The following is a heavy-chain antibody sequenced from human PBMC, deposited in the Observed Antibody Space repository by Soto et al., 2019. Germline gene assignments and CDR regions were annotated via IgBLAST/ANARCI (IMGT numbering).Heavy chain of an antibody. V-gene: IGHV4-4*07. CDR1: GESISTYY. Sequence: SLTCIVSGESISTYYWSWIRQPAGKGLEWIGRMYGSGSTNYSPFLKSRVTMSVDTSKNQFSLKLNSVTAADTAVYYCARVLLERRHYFGMDVWGQGTTVTVSS. D-gene: IGHD1-1*01. CDR2: MYGSGST. J-gene: IGHJ6*02. CDR3: ARVLLERRHYFGMDV.